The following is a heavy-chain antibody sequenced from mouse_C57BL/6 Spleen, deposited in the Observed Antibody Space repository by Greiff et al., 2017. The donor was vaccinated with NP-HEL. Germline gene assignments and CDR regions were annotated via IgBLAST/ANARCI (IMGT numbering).Heavy chain of an antibody. V-gene: IGHV8-12*01. J-gene: IGHJ1*03. CDR1: GFSLSTSGMG. D-gene: IGHD1-1*01. CDR3: ARRGLITTVVDWYFDV. CDR2: IYWDDDK. Sequence: QVTLKESGPGILQSSQTLSLTCSFSGFSLSTSGMGVSWIRQPPGKGLEWLAHIYWDDDKRYNPSLKSRLTISKDTSRNQVFLKITSVDTADTATYYCARRGLITTVVDWYFDVWGTGTTVTVSS.